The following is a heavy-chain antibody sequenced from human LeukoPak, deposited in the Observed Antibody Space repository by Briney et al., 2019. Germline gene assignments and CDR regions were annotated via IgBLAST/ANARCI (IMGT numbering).Heavy chain of an antibody. Sequence: ASVKVSCKASGGTFSSYAISWVRQAPGQGLEWMGRIIPILGIANYAQKFQGRVTITADKSTSTAYMELSSLRSEDTAVYYCARIRQPQVPFDIWGQGTMVTVSS. CDR2: IIPILGIA. J-gene: IGHJ3*02. CDR3: ARIRQPQVPFDI. CDR1: GGTFSSYA. V-gene: IGHV1-69*04. D-gene: IGHD3-10*01.